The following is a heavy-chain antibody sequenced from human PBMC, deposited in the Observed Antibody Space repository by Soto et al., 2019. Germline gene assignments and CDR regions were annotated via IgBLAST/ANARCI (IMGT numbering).Heavy chain of an antibody. V-gene: IGHV3-23*01. CDR2: ISGDTATT. D-gene: IGHD6-19*01. J-gene: IGHJ6*02. CDR3: AKPLQQWLLQGSGVDV. CDR1: GFSFSESC. Sequence: GGSLRLSCAASGFSFSESCMTWVRQAPGKGLQWVSAISGDTATTHYADSVKGRFTISRDNSRDTLYLQMNSLRVEDTAIYYCAKPLQQWLLQGSGVDVWGQGTTVTVSS.